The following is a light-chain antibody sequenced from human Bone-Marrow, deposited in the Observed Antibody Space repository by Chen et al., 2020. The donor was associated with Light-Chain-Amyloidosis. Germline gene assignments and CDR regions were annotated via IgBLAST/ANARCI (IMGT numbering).Light chain of an antibody. J-gene: IGLJ3*02. CDR1: NIGSTS. Sequence: SYVLTQPSSVSVAPGQTATIACGGNNIGSTSVHWYQQTPGQAPLLVVYDDSDRPSGNPERLAGANAGNTATLTISRVEAGDEAGYYCQVWDRSSDRPVFGGGTKLTVL. CDR2: DDS. V-gene: IGLV3-21*02. CDR3: QVWDRSSDRPV.